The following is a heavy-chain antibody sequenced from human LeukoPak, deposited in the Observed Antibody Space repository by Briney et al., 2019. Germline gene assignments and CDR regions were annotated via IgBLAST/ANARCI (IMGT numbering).Heavy chain of an antibody. J-gene: IGHJ4*02. D-gene: IGHD2-15*01. CDR2: IYYSGST. CDR1: GGSISSGGYY. V-gene: IGHV4-31*03. CDR3: ARVGCSGGSCYSHPKRYFDY. Sequence: SETLSLTCTVSGGSISSGGYYWSWIRQHPGKGLGWIGYIYYSGSTYYNPSLKSRVTISVGTSKNQFSLKLSSVTAADTAVYYCARVGCSGGSCYSHPKRYFDYWGQGTLVTVSS.